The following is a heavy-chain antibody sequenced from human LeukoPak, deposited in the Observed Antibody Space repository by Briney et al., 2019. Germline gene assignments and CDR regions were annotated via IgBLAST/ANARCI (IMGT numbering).Heavy chain of an antibody. Sequence: GRSLRLSCAAFRFTFSSYAMHWVRQAPGKGLEWVAVIWYDGSNKYYADSVKGRFTISRDNSKNTLYLQMNSLRAEDTAVYYCARSGSGSYAFGIWGQGTMVTISS. CDR3: ARSGSGSYAFGI. J-gene: IGHJ3*02. V-gene: IGHV3-33*01. CDR2: IWYDGSNK. D-gene: IGHD3-10*01. CDR1: RFTFSSYA.